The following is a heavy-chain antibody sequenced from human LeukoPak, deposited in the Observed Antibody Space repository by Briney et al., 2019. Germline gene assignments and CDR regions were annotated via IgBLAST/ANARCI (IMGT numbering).Heavy chain of an antibody. J-gene: IGHJ4*02. CDR3: ATATPINYSNYV. CDR2: IHYDGARS. V-gene: IGHV3-30*02. CDR1: GFTFSGYG. Sequence: PGGSLRLSCAASGFTFSGYGMHWVRQAPGKGLEWVAFIHYDGARSYYADSVKGRFTISRDNSRNTLYLQMNSLRSEDTAVYYCATATPINYSNYVWGQGTLVTVSS. D-gene: IGHD4-11*01.